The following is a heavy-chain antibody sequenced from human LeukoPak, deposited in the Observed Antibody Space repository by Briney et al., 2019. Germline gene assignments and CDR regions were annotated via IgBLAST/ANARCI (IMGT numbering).Heavy chain of an antibody. CDR1: GYTFTSYD. CDR3: ARSVRSSGYYSEVFFDY. Sequence: ASVKVSCKASGYTFTSYDINWVRQATGQGLEWMGWISAYNGNTNYAQKLQGRVTMTTDTSTSTAYMELRSLRSDDTAVYYCARSVRSSGYYSEVFFDYWGQGTLVTVSS. V-gene: IGHV1-18*01. CDR2: ISAYNGNT. D-gene: IGHD3-22*01. J-gene: IGHJ4*02.